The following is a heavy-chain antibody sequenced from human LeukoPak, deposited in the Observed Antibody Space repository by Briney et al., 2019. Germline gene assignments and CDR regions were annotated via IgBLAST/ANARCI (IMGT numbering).Heavy chain of an antibody. D-gene: IGHD2-2*01. J-gene: IGHJ3*02. CDR3: ARDGASSAFDI. CDR1: GGSISSSSYY. V-gene: IGHV4-39*07. CDR2: IYYSGST. Sequence: SETLSLTCTVSGGSISSSSYYWGWIRQPPGKGLEWIGSIYYSGSTYYNPSLKSRVTISVDTSKNQFSLKLSSVTAADTAVYYCARDGASSAFDIWGQGTMVTVS.